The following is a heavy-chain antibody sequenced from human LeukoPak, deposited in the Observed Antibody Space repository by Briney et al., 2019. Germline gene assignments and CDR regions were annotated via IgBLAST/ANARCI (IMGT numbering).Heavy chain of an antibody. Sequence: SETLSLTCSVSGGSISNNNWWSWVRQSPGKGLEWIGNIYYSGSTYYIPSLKSRVTISVDTSKNQFSLKLTSVTAADTAVYYCARLGPNWFDPWGQGTLVTVSS. CDR1: GGSISNNNW. V-gene: IGHV4-39*01. CDR2: IYYSGST. CDR3: ARLGPNWFDP. J-gene: IGHJ5*02. D-gene: IGHD3-10*01.